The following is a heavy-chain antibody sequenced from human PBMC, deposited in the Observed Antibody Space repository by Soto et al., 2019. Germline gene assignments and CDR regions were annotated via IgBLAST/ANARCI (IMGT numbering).Heavy chain of an antibody. CDR3: ARPLAEPDFYYYYYGMDV. J-gene: IGHJ6*02. CDR2: ISYDGSNK. Sequence: GGSLRLSCAASGFTFSSYAMHWVRQAPGKGLEWVAVISYDGSNKYYADSVKGRFTISRDNSKNTLYLQMNSLRAEDTAVYYCARPLAEPDFYYYYYGMDVWGQGTTVTVSS. D-gene: IGHD2-2*01. CDR1: GFTFSSYA. V-gene: IGHV3-30-3*01.